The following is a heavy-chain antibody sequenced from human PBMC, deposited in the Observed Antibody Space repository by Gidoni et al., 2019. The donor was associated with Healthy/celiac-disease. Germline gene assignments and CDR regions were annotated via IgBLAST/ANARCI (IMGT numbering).Heavy chain of an antibody. CDR1: GFTFSSYA. D-gene: IGHD3-9*01. CDR3: AGPGYYDILTGPPLDY. J-gene: IGHJ4*02. CDR2: ISGSGGST. Sequence: EVQLLESGGGLVQSGGSLRLSCAASGFTFSSYAMSWVRQAPGKGLEWVSAISGSGGSTYYADSVKGRFTISRDNSKNTLYLQMNSLRAEDTAVYYCAGPGYYDILTGPPLDYWGQGTLVTVSS. V-gene: IGHV3-23*01.